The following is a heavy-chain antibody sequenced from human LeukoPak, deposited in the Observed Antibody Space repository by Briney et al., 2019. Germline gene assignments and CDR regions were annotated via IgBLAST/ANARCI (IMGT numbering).Heavy chain of an antibody. V-gene: IGHV3-7*01. CDR3: ARDLYSMVRGDVWWFDP. D-gene: IGHD3-10*01. J-gene: IGHJ5*02. CDR2: IKQDGSEK. Sequence: GGSLRLSCAASGFTFSSYWMSWVRQAPGKGLDWVANIKQDGSEKYYVDSVRGRFTISRDNAKNSLYLQMNSLGAEDTAVYYCARDLYSMVRGDVWWFDPWGQGALVTVSS. CDR1: GFTFSSYW.